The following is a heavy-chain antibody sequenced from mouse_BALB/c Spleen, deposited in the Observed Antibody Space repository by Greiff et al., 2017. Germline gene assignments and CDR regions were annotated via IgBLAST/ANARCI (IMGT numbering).Heavy chain of an antibody. D-gene: IGHD2-13*01. J-gene: IGHJ3*01. Sequence: EVQVVESGGGLVKPGGSLKLSCAASGFTFSDYYMYWVRQTPEKRLEWVATISDGGSYTYYPDSVKVRFTISRDNAKNNLYLQMSSLKSEDTAMYYCARDDSFAYWGQGTLVTVSA. CDR3: ARDDSFAY. CDR2: ISDGGSYT. CDR1: GFTFSDYY. V-gene: IGHV5-4*02.